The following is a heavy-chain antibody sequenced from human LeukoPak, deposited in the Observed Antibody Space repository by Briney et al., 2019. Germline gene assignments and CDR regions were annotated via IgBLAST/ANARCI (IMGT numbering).Heavy chain of an antibody. Sequence: ASVKVSCKASGDTFKSYGISWVRQAPGQGLEWMGRIIPIVDETDYTQKFQGRVTFTADKSTSTAYMELSGLTSEDTAVYYCAAALYIGQLLSAFDFWGQGTPVIVSS. CDR2: IIPIVDET. CDR3: AAALYIGQLLSAFDF. V-gene: IGHV1-69*04. J-gene: IGHJ4*02. CDR1: GDTFKSYG. D-gene: IGHD3-10*01.